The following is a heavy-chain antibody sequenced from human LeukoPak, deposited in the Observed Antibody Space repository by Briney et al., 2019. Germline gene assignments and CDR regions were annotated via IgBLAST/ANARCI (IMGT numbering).Heavy chain of an antibody. J-gene: IGHJ4*02. D-gene: IGHD6-13*01. CDR1: GFTFSNYG. V-gene: IGHV3-30*18. CDR2: ILFDGSHK. Sequence: GGSLRLSCAASGFTFSNYGMQWVRPAPGKGLGWVSVILFDGSHKYYTASVKGRFTISRDNSKNTLYLQVTSVRAEDTAVYYCAKDRVTAAGYYFDYWGQGTLVTVSS. CDR3: AKDRVTAAGYYFDY.